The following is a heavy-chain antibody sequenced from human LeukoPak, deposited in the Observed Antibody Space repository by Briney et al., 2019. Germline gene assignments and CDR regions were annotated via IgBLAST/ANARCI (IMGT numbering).Heavy chain of an antibody. CDR2: INHSGST. V-gene: IGHV4-34*01. CDR3: ARGLYSSGRALGY. CDR1: GGSFSGYY. J-gene: IGHJ4*02. Sequence: PSETLSLTCAVSGGSFSGYYWSWIRQPPGKGLEWIGEINHSGSTNYNPSLKSRVTISVDTSKNQFSLKLSSVTAADTAVYYCARGLYSSGRALGYWGQGTLVTVSS. D-gene: IGHD6-19*01.